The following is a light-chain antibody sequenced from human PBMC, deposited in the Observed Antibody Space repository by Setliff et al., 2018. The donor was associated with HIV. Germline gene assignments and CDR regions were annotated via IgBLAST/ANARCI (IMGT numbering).Light chain of an antibody. J-gene: IGLJ1*01. CDR3: SSFTSSSTYI. CDR2: DVT. Sequence: QSVLTQPASVSGSPGQSITISCTGTSRDIGYNNFVSWYQQHPGKVPKLLIHDVTNRPSGVSNRFSGSKSANTASLTISGLQAEDEADYYCSSFTSSSTYIFGSGTKVT. V-gene: IGLV2-14*03. CDR1: SRDIGYNNF.